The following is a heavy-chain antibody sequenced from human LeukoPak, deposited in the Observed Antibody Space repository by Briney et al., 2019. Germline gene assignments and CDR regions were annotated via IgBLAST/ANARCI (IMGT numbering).Heavy chain of an antibody. Sequence: PSETLSLTCSVSGGSISSGDYYWSWIRQPPGKGLEWIGHIYYSGSTHHNPSLKSRVTISVDTSKNQFSLKLSSVTATDTAVYYCARRIAVAYDSFDTWGQGTVVTVSS. D-gene: IGHD6-19*01. CDR2: IYYSGST. CDR3: ARRIAVAYDSFDT. V-gene: IGHV4-30-4*01. CDR1: GGSISSGDYY. J-gene: IGHJ3*02.